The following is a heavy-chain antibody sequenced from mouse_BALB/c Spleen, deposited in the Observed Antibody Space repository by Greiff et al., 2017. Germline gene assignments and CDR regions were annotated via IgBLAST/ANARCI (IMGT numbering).Heavy chain of an antibody. J-gene: IGHJ3*01. Sequence: EVQRVESGGGLVQPGGSLKLSCAASGFTFSSYGMSWVRQTPDKRLELVATINSNGGSTYYPDSVKGRFTISRDNAKNTLYLQMSSLKSEDTAMYYCAREIADWGQGTLVTVSA. CDR2: INSNGGST. CDR1: GFTFSSYG. CDR3: AREIAD. V-gene: IGHV5-6-3*01.